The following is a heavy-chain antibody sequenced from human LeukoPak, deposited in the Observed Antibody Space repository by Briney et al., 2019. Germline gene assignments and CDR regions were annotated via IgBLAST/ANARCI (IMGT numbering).Heavy chain of an antibody. CDR1: GFTFSSYA. J-gene: IGHJ4*02. CDR3: AKSHWGTLWIFDY. CDR2: ISGCGGST. V-gene: IGHV3-23*01. Sequence: GGSLRLSCAASGFTFSSYAMNWVRQAPGKGLEWVSAISGCGGSTYYADSVKGRFTISRDNSKNTPYLQMNSLRAEDTAVYYCAKSHWGTLWIFDYWGQGTLVTVSS. D-gene: IGHD3-16*01.